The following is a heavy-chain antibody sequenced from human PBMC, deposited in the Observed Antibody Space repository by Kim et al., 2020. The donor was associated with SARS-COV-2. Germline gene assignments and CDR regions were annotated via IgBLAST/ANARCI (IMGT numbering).Heavy chain of an antibody. V-gene: IGHV1-46*01. J-gene: IGHJ6*02. CDR2: T. D-gene: IGHD3-10*01. CDR3: ARDYGSGAGMDL. Sequence: TTYAQKCRGRITMTRDSSTSTVYMEVSSLRSEDTAVYYCARDYGSGAGMDLWGQGTTVTVSS.